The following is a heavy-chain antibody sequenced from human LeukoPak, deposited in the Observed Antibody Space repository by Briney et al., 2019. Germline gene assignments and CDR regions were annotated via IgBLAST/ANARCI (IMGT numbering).Heavy chain of an antibody. CDR2: THHDGSYS. V-gene: IGHV3-30*02. CDR3: AAEVREQQWLVRDH. D-gene: IGHD6-19*01. Sequence: GSLRLSCVASGFTFSNAWMRWVRQAPGKGLEWVSFTHHDGSYSYADSVKGRFTISRDNSQNTIYLQMNTVRPEDTAVYYCAAEVREQQWLVRDHWGQGTLVIVSS. J-gene: IGHJ4*02. CDR1: GFTFSNAW.